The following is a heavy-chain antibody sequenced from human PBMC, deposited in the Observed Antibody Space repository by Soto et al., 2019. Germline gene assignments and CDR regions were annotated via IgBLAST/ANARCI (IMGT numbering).Heavy chain of an antibody. D-gene: IGHD3-9*01. CDR1: GFTFSSYA. Sequence: EVQLLKSGGGLVQPGGSLRLSCAASGFTFSSYAMSWVRQAPGKGLEWVSAISGSGGSTYYADSVKGRFTISRDNSKNTLYLQMNSLRAEDTAVYYCAKSAHYDILTGYYTVWYFDLWGRGTLVTVSS. CDR2: ISGSGGST. J-gene: IGHJ2*01. CDR3: AKSAHYDILTGYYTVWYFDL. V-gene: IGHV3-23*01.